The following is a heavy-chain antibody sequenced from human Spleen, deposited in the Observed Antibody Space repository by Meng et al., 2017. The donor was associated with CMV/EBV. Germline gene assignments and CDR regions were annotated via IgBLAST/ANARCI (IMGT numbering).Heavy chain of an antibody. CDR2: ISSTSRYI. CDR1: GFTFSSYS. D-gene: IGHD6-13*01. Sequence: GGSLRLSCAASGFTFSSYSMNWVRQAPGKGLEWVSSISSTSRYIYYADSVKSRFTISRDNAKNSLCLQMNSLRAEDTAVYYCARVGSRWSNDYWGQGTLVTVSS. CDR3: ARVGSRWSNDY. V-gene: IGHV3-21*01. J-gene: IGHJ4*02.